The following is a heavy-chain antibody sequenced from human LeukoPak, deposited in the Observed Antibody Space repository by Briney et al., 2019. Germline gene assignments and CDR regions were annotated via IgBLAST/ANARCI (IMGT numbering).Heavy chain of an antibody. J-gene: IGHJ6*03. CDR2: ITGSSTYT. CDR1: GFTFSIYN. D-gene: IGHD1-14*01. V-gene: IGHV3-21*01. CDR3: ARDAALLPGKYYYYMDV. Sequence: TGGSLRLSCVGSGFTFSIYNMNWVRQAPGKGLEWVSSITGSSTYTNYADSLKGRFTISRDNAKNSMYLEMNSLTAEDTAVYFCARDAALLPGKYYYYMDVWGKGTRVTVSS.